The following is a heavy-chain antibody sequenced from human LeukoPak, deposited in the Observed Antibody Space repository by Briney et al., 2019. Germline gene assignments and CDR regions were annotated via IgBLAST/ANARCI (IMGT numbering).Heavy chain of an antibody. D-gene: IGHD3-22*01. CDR3: AKASAMIVVVSKHFDY. CDR1: GFTFSSYW. Sequence: GGSLRLSCAASGFTFSSYWMSWVRQAPGKGLEWVANIKQDGSEKYYVDSVKGRFTISRDHAKNSLYLQMNSLRAEDMAVYYCAKASAMIVVVSKHFDYWGQGTLVTVSS. CDR2: IKQDGSEK. V-gene: IGHV3-7*03. J-gene: IGHJ4*02.